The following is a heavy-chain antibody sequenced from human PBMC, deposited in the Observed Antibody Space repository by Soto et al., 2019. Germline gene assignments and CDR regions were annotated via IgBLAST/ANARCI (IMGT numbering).Heavy chain of an antibody. CDR2: INPETGGT. J-gene: IGHJ6*02. CDR3: ARERYQVISDGMDV. Sequence: VASVKVSCKASGYTFTGYYVHWVREAPGQGLEWMGWINPETGGTSCAQKFQGRVTLSRDTSINTAYLELSRLRFDDAAVYFCARERYQVISDGMDVWGQGTTGTVSS. V-gene: IGHV1-2*02. CDR1: GYTFTGYY. D-gene: IGHD2-2*01.